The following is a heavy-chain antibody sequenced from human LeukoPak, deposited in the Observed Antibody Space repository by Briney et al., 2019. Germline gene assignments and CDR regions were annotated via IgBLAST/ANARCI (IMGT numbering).Heavy chain of an antibody. J-gene: IGHJ4*02. V-gene: IGHV4-59*01. CDR1: GGSISSYY. D-gene: IGHD3-3*01. Sequence: PSETLPLTCTVSGGSISSYYWSWIRQPPGKGLEWIGYIYYSGSTNYDPSLKSRVTISVDTSKNQFSLKLSSVTAADTAVYYCARGVIDDFWSGYYLPYYFDYWGQGTLVTVSS. CDR2: IYYSGST. CDR3: ARGVIDDFWSGYYLPYYFDY.